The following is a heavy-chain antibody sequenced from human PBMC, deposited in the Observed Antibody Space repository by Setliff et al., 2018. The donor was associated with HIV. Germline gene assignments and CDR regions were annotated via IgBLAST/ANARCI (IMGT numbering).Heavy chain of an antibody. D-gene: IGHD1-26*01. V-gene: IGHV3-33*06. CDR3: AKDRATTVEYFDY. Sequence: GGSLRLSCAASGFRFRSYWMSWVRQAPGKGLEWVAVIWYDGSNKYYADSVKGRFTISRDNSKNTLYLQMNSLRAEDTAVYYCAKDRATTVEYFDYWGQGTLVTVSS. J-gene: IGHJ4*02. CDR2: IWYDGSNK. CDR1: GFRFRSYW.